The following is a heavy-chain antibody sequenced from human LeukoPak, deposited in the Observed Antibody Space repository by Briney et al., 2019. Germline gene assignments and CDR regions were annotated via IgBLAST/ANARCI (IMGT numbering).Heavy chain of an antibody. CDR2: INPNSGGT. J-gene: IGHJ5*02. CDR3: ARAITPPYSSSWYGAGFDP. V-gene: IGHV1-2*02. Sequence: ASVKVSCKASGYTFTGYYMHWVRQAPGQGLEWMGWINPNSGGTNYAQKFQGRVTMTRDTSISTAYMELSRLRSDDTAVYYCARAITPPYSSSWYGAGFDPWGQGTLVTVSS. CDR1: GYTFTGYY. D-gene: IGHD6-13*01.